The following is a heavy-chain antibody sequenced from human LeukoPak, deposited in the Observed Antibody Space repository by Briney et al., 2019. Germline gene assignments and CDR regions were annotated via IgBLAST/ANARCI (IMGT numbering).Heavy chain of an antibody. CDR2: ISSSSSYT. CDR1: GFTLSGYY. CDR3: AREKDYDILTGIDY. D-gene: IGHD3-9*01. Sequence: GGSLRLSCVGSGFTLSGYYMSWIRQAPGKGLEWVSYISSSSSYTNYADSVKGRFSISRDNAKNSLYLQMNSLRAEDTAVYYCAREKDYDILTGIDYWGQGTLVTVSS. J-gene: IGHJ4*02. V-gene: IGHV3-11*05.